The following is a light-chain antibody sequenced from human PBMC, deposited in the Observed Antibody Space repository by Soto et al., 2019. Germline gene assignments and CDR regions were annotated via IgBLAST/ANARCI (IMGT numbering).Light chain of an antibody. CDR3: SSYTSSSTV. Sequence: QSALTQPASVSGSPGQSITISCTGTSSDVGGYNYVSWYQQHPGKAPKLMIYEVSNRPSGVSNRFSSSKSGNTASLTISGLQAEDEADYYCSSYTSSSTVFGTGTKLTVL. CDR2: EVS. V-gene: IGLV2-14*01. CDR1: SSDVGGYNY. J-gene: IGLJ1*01.